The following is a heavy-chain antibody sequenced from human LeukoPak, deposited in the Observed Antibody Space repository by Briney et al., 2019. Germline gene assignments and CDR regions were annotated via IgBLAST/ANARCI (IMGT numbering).Heavy chain of an antibody. CDR3: ARDGSGFWSGYSRRDGMDV. V-gene: IGHV3-21*01. CDR2: ISSSSSYI. J-gene: IGHJ6*02. Sequence: GGSLRLSCAASGFTFSSYSMNRVRQAPGKGLEWVSSISSSSSYIYYADSVKGRFTISRDNAKNSLYLQMNSLRAEDTAVYYCARDGSGFWSGYSRRDGMDVWGQGTTVTVSS. D-gene: IGHD3-3*01. CDR1: GFTFSSYS.